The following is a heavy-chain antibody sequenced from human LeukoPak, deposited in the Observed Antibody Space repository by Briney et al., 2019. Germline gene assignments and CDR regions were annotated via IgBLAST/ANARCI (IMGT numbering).Heavy chain of an antibody. J-gene: IGHJ3*02. D-gene: IGHD6-19*01. V-gene: IGHV1-69*13. Sequence: SVKVSCKASGGTFSSYAISWVRQAPGQGLEWMGGIIPIFGTANYAQKFQGRVTITADEPTSTAYMELSSLRSEDTAVYYCAREYSSGWSLAFDIWSQGTMVTVSS. CDR2: IIPIFGTA. CDR3: AREYSSGWSLAFDI. CDR1: GGTFSSYA.